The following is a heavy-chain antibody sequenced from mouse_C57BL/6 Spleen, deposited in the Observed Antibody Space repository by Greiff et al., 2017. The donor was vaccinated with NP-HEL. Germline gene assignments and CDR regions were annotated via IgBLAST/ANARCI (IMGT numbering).Heavy chain of an antibody. CDR1: GFNIKNTY. V-gene: IGHV14-3*01. J-gene: IGHJ2*01. D-gene: IGHD2-4*01. CDR2: IAPANGNT. Sequence: EVQLQQSVSSLLWPGASVKLSCTASGFNIKNTYMHWVKQRPEQGLEWIGRIAPANGNTKYAPKFQGKATITADTSSNTAYLQLSSLTSEDTAIYYCASHYYYLYYFDYWGHGTPRTVSS. CDR3: ASHYYYLYYFDY.